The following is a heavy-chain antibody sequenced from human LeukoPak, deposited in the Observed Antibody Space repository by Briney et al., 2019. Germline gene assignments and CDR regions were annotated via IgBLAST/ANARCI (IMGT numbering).Heavy chain of an antibody. J-gene: IGHJ4*02. CDR2: ISGSGRST. CDR3: AKDGDIVVVPADKIGPPFDY. Sequence: PGGSLRLSCAASGFTFSSNGMHWVRQTPGKGLEWVSVISGSGRSTYYADSVKGRFTISRDNSKNTLYLQMNSLRAEDTAVYYCAKDGDIVVVPADKIGPPFDYWGQGTLVTVSS. CDR1: GFTFSSNG. V-gene: IGHV3-23*01. D-gene: IGHD2-2*01.